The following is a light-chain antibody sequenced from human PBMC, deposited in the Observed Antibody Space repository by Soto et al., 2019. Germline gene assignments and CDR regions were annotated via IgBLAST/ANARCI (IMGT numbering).Light chain of an antibody. CDR3: HQRSDWPLT. V-gene: IGKV3-11*01. Sequence: EIVLTQSPATLSLSPGERATLSCRASQSVSSYLDWFQKKPGQAPRLLIYDASNRATGIPARFSGSGSGTDFTLTITSLDPEDIAIYYCHQRSDWPLTFGGGTKV. CDR2: DAS. CDR1: QSVSSY. J-gene: IGKJ4*01.